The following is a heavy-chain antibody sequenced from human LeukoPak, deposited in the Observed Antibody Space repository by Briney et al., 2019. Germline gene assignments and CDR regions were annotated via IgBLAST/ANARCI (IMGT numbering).Heavy chain of an antibody. CDR2: IIPIFGTA. Sequence: ASVKVSCKASGGTFSSYAISWVRQAPGQGLEWMGGIIPIFGTANYAQKFQGRVTITADESTSTAYMELSSLRSEDTAVYYCARRDTAMGYYYYGMDVWGQGTTVTVSS. D-gene: IGHD5-18*01. J-gene: IGHJ6*02. CDR3: ARRDTAMGYYYYGMDV. CDR1: GGTFSSYA. V-gene: IGHV1-69*13.